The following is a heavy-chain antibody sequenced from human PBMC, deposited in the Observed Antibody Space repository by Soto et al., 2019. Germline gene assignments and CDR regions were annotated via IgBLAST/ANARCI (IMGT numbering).Heavy chain of an antibody. CDR1: GFAFMDDW. CDR2: VNNDGSGA. Sequence: GGSLRLSGAASGFAFMDDWSHVVRQAPGKGLVWVSRVNNDGSGAISAASVQGRFTVSRDNAKNTLFLQMHSLRVDDTAMYYCTRGSFDHAFDIWGQGTMATVSS. J-gene: IGHJ3*02. D-gene: IGHD3-9*01. V-gene: IGHV3-74*01. CDR3: TRGSFDHAFDI.